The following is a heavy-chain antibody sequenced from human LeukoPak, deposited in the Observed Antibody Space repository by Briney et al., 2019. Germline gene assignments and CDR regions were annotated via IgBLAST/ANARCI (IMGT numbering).Heavy chain of an antibody. CDR1: GFTFSSFS. V-gene: IGHV3-21*01. D-gene: IGHD5-24*01. CDR2: IYSTNTYI. Sequence: GGSLRLSCAASGFTFSSFSMNWVRQAPGKGLEWVSSIYSTNTYIYYADSVKGRFTISRDNAENSLYLQMNSLRAEDTAVYYCARDQFIHAFDIWGQGTMVTVSS. CDR3: ARDQFIHAFDI. J-gene: IGHJ3*02.